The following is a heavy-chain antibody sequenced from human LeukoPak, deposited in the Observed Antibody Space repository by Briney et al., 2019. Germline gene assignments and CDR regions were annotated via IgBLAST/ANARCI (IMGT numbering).Heavy chain of an antibody. Sequence: AGGSLRLSCAASGFTFSSYGMHWVRQAPGKGLEWVAFIRYDGSNKYYADSVKGRFTISRDNSKNTLYLQMNSLRAEDTAVYYCAKASPGYSSGWRDYYYYYYMDVWGKGTTVTISS. CDR1: GFTFSSYG. J-gene: IGHJ6*03. V-gene: IGHV3-30*02. D-gene: IGHD6-19*01. CDR3: AKASPGYSSGWRDYYYYYYMDV. CDR2: IRYDGSNK.